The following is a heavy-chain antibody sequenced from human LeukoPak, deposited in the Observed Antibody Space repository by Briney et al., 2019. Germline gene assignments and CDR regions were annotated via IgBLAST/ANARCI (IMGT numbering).Heavy chain of an antibody. V-gene: IGHV4-34*01. CDR3: ARKAWGRWFDP. CDR2: INHSGST. Sequence: PSETLSLTCAVYGGSFSGYYWSWIRQPPGKGLEWIGEINHSGSTNYNPSLKSRVTISVDTSKNQFSLKLSSVTAADTAVYYCARKAWGRWFDPWGQGTLVTVSS. D-gene: IGHD7-27*01. J-gene: IGHJ5*02. CDR1: GGSFSGYY.